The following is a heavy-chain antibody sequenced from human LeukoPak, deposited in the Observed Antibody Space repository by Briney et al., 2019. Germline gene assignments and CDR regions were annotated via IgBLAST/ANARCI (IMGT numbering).Heavy chain of an antibody. Sequence: GGSLRLSCAASGFTVSSNYMSWVRQAPGKGLEWVSVIYSGGSTYYADSVKGRFTISRDNSKNTLYLQMNSLRAEDTVVYYCARDPGSMVRGVIRGTYGMDVWGQGTTVTVSS. CDR2: IYSGGST. CDR3: ARDPGSMVRGVIRGTYGMDV. V-gene: IGHV3-66*01. CDR1: GFTVSSNY. J-gene: IGHJ6*02. D-gene: IGHD3-10*01.